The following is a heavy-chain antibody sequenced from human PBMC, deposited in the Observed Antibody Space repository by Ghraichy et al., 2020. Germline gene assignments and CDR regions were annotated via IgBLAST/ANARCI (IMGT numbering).Heavy chain of an antibody. J-gene: IGHJ6*02. Sequence: ASVKVSCKASGYTFSSYGISWVRQAPGQGLDWMGWISADNGNTKYAQNFQGRVTMTTDTSTSTAYMELRSLRSDDTAVYYCARVDYTPLYYYGMDVWGQGTAVTVSS. CDR1: GYTFSSYG. V-gene: IGHV1-18*04. D-gene: IGHD4-11*01. CDR3: ARVDYTPLYYYGMDV. CDR2: ISADNGNT.